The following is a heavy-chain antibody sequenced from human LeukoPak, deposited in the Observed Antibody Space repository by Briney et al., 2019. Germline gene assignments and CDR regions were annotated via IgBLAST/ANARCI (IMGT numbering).Heavy chain of an antibody. V-gene: IGHV3-30-3*01. Sequence: PGRSLRLSCAASGFTFSSYAMHWVRQAPGKGLEWVAVISYDGSNKYYADSVKGRFTISRDNSKNTLYLQMNSLRAEDTAVYYCARDGFRGAYDPPNSYGMDVWGKGPPAPVSS. CDR2: ISYDGSNK. J-gene: IGHJ6*04. CDR3: ARDGFRGAYDPPNSYGMDV. D-gene: IGHD5-12*01. CDR1: GFTFSSYA.